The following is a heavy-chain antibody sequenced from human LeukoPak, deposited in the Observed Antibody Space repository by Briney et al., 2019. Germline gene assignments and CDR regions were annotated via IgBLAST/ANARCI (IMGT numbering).Heavy chain of an antibody. D-gene: IGHD2-2*01. J-gene: IGHJ3*02. Sequence: GGSLRLSCAASGFTFSSFDMKWVRQAPGKGLEWISYISSSGSPIYYADSVKGRFTISRNNAKNSLYLQMNSLRAEDTAVYYCATQGRSTKLGIWGQGTMVTVSS. CDR2: ISSSGSPI. V-gene: IGHV3-48*03. CDR1: GFTFSSFD. CDR3: ATQGRSTKLGI.